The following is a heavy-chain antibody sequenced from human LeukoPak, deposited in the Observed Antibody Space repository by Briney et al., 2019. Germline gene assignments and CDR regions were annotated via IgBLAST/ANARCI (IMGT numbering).Heavy chain of an antibody. CDR3: ARGVATIVEGFDY. CDR2: RWYDGSNK. CDR1: GFTFSSYG. Sequence: GGSLRLSCAASGFTFSSYGMHWVRQAPGKGLERVAVRWYDGSNKYYADSVKGRFTISRDNSKNTLYLQMNSLRAEDTAVYYCARGVATIVEGFDYWRQGTLVTVSS. D-gene: IGHD5-12*01. V-gene: IGHV3-33*01. J-gene: IGHJ4*02.